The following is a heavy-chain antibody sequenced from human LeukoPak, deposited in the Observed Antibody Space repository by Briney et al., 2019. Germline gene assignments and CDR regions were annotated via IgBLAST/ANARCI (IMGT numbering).Heavy chain of an antibody. V-gene: IGHV4-4*02. Sequence: SETLSLTCAVSGGSISSSNWWSWVRQPPGKGLEWIGEIYHSGSTNYNPSLKSRVTISVDTSKNQFSLKLSSVTAADTAVYYCARVRYYGSGSTSYYFDYWGQGTLVTVSS. J-gene: IGHJ4*02. D-gene: IGHD3-10*01. CDR2: IYHSGST. CDR1: GGSISSSNW. CDR3: ARVRYYGSGSTSYYFDY.